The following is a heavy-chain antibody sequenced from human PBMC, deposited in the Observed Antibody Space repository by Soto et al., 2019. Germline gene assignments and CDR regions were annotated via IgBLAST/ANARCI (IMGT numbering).Heavy chain of an antibody. D-gene: IGHD2-15*01. CDR3: AKDRYFSGGSCSGDFDY. Sequence: VQLLESGGGLVQPGGSLRLSCAASGFTFSSHAMNWVRQAPGKGLEWVSTIRVSGGSTSYADSVKGRFTISRDNSKNTLELQMNSLRAEDTAVYDLAKDRYFSGGSCSGDFDYWGQGTRVTVSS. CDR2: IRVSGGST. V-gene: IGHV3-23*01. CDR1: GFTFSSHA. J-gene: IGHJ4*02.